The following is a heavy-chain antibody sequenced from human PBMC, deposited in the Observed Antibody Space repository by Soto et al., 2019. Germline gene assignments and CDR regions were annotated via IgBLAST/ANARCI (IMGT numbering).Heavy chain of an antibody. D-gene: IGHD3-9*01. CDR1: GFTFGDYA. J-gene: IGHJ6*02. Sequence: PGGSLRLSCTASGFTFGDYAMTCFPQAPGKGLEWVGFIRSKAYGGTTEYAASVKGRFTISRDDSKSIAYLQMNSLKTEDTAVFYCTRGGRGGMYYDILDVWGQGTTVTVSS. CDR3: TRGGRGGMYYDILDV. CDR2: IRSKAYGGTT. V-gene: IGHV3-49*03.